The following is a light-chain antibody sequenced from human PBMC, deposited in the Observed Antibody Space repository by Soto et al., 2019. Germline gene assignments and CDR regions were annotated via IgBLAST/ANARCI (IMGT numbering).Light chain of an antibody. J-gene: IGKJ1*01. CDR3: QQYDSSPRT. CDR1: QSFTSTS. V-gene: IGKV3-20*01. Sequence: EIVLTQSPGTLSLSPGERATLSSRASQSFTSTSLAWYQQKPGQAPRLLISGASRRAAGIPDGFSGSGSGTDFTLTISRLESEDIAVYYCQQYDSSPRTFGQGTKVDI. CDR2: GAS.